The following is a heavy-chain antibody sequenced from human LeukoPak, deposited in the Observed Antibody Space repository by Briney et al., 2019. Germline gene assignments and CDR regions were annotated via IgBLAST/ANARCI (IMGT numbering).Heavy chain of an antibody. CDR3: ARETDIVATLPGLFDY. CDR2: IIPIFGIA. D-gene: IGHD5-12*01. Sequence: SVKVSCKASGGTFSSYAISWVRQAPGQGLEWMGRIIPIFGIANYAQKFQGRVTITADKSTSTAYMELSSLRSEDTAVYYCARETDIVATLPGLFDYWGQGTLVTVSS. CDR1: GGTFSSYA. V-gene: IGHV1-69*04. J-gene: IGHJ4*02.